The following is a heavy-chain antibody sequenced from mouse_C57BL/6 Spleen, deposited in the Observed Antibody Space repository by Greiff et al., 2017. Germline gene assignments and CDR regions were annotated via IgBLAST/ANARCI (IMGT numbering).Heavy chain of an antibody. Sequence: QVQLQQPGAELVKPGASVKMSCKASGSTFTSYWITWVKQRPGQGLGWIGDIYPGSGSTNYHEKFKSRATLTVDTSARTAYMQFSRLTSEDSAVYYCARYGNYAWFAYWGQGTLVTVSA. CDR3: ARYGNYAWFAY. J-gene: IGHJ3*01. D-gene: IGHD2-1*01. CDR1: GSTFTSYW. CDR2: IYPGSGST. V-gene: IGHV1-55*01.